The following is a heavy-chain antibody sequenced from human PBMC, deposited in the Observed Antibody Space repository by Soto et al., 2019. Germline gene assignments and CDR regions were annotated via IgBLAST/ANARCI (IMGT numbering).Heavy chain of an antibody. V-gene: IGHV3-30-3*01. CDR1: GFTFSSYA. Sequence: GGSLRLSCAASGFTFSSYAMHWVRQAPGKGLEWVAVISYDGSNKYYADPVKGRFTISRDNSKNTLYLQMPNLRADDTALYYCAKEMIASTVADFFDYWGQGTLVTVSS. CDR2: ISYDGSNK. J-gene: IGHJ4*02. D-gene: IGHD6-19*01. CDR3: AKEMIASTVADFFDY.